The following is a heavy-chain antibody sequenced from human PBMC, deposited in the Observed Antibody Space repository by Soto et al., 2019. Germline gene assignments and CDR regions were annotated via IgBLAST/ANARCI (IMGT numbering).Heavy chain of an antibody. Sequence: SETLSLTCTVSGGSISSSSYYWGWIRQPPGKGLEWIGSIYYSGSTYYNPSLKSRVTISVDTSKNQFSLKLSSVTAADTAVYYCASLIHSGYDFEDYYYYMDVWGKGTTVTVSS. CDR3: ASLIHSGYDFEDYYYYMDV. V-gene: IGHV4-39*01. D-gene: IGHD5-12*01. J-gene: IGHJ6*03. CDR1: GGSISSSSYY. CDR2: IYYSGST.